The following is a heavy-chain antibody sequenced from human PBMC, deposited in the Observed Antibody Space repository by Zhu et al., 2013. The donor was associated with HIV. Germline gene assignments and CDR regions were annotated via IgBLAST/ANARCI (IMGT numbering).Heavy chain of an antibody. D-gene: IGHD3-22*01. CDR3: IRRVFYYDRSWFDP. J-gene: IGHJ5*02. CDR1: GGTFSNYT. V-gene: IGHV1-69*01. Sequence: QVQLVQSGAEVKKPGSSVKVSCKASGGTFSNYTITWVRQAPGQGPEWMGGIIPIFGSANYAQRFQGRVTITAGESTRTAYMELSTLRSEDTAVYYCIRRVFYYDRSWFDPWAREPWSPSPQ. CDR2: IIPIFGSA.